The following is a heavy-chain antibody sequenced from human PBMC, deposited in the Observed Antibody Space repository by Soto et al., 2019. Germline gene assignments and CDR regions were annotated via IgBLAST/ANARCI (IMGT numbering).Heavy chain of an antibody. V-gene: IGHV3-23*01. D-gene: IGHD2-2*03. J-gene: IGHJ4*02. CDR3: AKDIDGYCSSTSCLISAIDY. CDR1: GFTFSSYA. CDR2: ISGSGGST. Sequence: GGSLRLSCAASGFTFSSYAMSWVRQAPGKGLEWVSAISGSGGSTYYADSVKGRFTISRDNSKNTLYLQMNSLRAEDTAVYYCAKDIDGYCSSTSCLISAIDYWGQGTLVTVSS.